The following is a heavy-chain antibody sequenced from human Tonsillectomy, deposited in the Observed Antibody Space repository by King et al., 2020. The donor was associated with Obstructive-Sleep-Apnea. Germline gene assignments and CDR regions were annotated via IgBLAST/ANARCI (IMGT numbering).Heavy chain of an antibody. Sequence: VQLVESGGGLVQPGGALRLACAASGFTFSSDWMHWVRQSPGKGLLWVSRISSDVCVTPYAGFVKGRFTVSRDDAKNTLYLQMTSLRADDTAVYYCVRAVAGFGDYWGQGTLVTVSS. CDR2: ISSDVCVT. CDR3: VRAVAGFGDY. V-gene: IGHV3-74*02. D-gene: IGHD6-19*01. J-gene: IGHJ4*02. CDR1: GFTFSSDW.